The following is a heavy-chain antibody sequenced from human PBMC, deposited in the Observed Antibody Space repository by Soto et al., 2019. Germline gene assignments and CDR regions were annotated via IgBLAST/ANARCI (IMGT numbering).Heavy chain of an antibody. CDR1: GFTFSSYS. D-gene: IGHD6-13*01. CDR2: ISSSSSYI. Sequence: GGSLRLSCAASGFTFSSYSMNWVRQAPGKGLEWVSSISSSSSYIYYADSVKGRFTISRDNAKNSLYLQMNSLRAEDTAVYYCARDRSSSWSYYGMDVWGQGTTVT. V-gene: IGHV3-21*01. J-gene: IGHJ6*02. CDR3: ARDRSSSWSYYGMDV.